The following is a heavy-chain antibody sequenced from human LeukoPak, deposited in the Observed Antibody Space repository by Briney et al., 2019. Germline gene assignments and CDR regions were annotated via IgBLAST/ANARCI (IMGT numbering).Heavy chain of an antibody. J-gene: IGHJ4*02. CDR1: GFTFSTYN. CDR2: ISSDSSYI. CDR3: AGGATNFDY. V-gene: IGHV3-21*01. Sequence: GGSLRLSCAASGFTFSTYNMNWFRQAPGKGLEYVSSISSDSSYIYYADSLKGRFTISRDNAKNSLYLRMNSLRAEDTAVYYCAGGATNFDYWGQGTLVTVSS.